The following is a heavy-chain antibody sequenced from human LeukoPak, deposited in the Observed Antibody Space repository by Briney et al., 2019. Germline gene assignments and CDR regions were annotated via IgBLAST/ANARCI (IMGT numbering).Heavy chain of an antibody. V-gene: IGHV3-23*01. Sequence: GGSLRLSCVASGFTFSNYAMSWVRQAPGKGLEWVSAITGSGTNRYYADSLKGRFTTSRDNSKNTMFLQMNSLRHEDTAIYYCVIWGDYDVLTAYYVPDFWGQGTLVTVSS. CDR1: GFTFSNYA. D-gene: IGHD3-9*01. J-gene: IGHJ4*02. CDR3: VIWGDYDVLTAYYVPDF. CDR2: ITGSGTNR.